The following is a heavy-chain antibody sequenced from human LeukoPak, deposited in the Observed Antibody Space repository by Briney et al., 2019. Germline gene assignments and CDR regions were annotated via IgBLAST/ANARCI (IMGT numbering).Heavy chain of an antibody. D-gene: IGHD6-13*01. V-gene: IGHV1-69*13. Sequence: SVKVSCKASGGTFSSYAISWVRQAPGQGLEWMGGIIPIFGTANYAQKFQGRVTITADESTSTAYMELSSLRSEDTAVYYCARSSSWYRGWFDSWGQGTLVTVSS. CDR3: ARSSSWYRGWFDS. CDR1: GGTFSSYA. J-gene: IGHJ5*01. CDR2: IIPIFGTA.